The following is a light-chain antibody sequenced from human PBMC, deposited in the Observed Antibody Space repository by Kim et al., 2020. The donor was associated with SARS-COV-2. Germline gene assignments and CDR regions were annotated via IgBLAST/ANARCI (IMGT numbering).Light chain of an antibody. J-gene: IGKJ1*01. CDR2: AAS. CDR3: QQYSDWPRT. CDR1: QSGSSN. Sequence: VSPGESASLSCRASQSGSSNLAGYQQKPGQAPWLGIYAASARATGIPARFSWSGSGNEFTLTSSRLQSGDFGSYYCQQYSDWPRTFGQGTKVDIK. V-gene: IGKV3-15*01.